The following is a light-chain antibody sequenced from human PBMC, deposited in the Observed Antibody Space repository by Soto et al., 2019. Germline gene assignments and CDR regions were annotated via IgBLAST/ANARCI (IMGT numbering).Light chain of an antibody. V-gene: IGKV3-20*01. J-gene: IGKJ1*01. CDR3: NQYGSWT. Sequence: EIVLTQSPGTLSVSPGERATLSCRASETISSDKLAWYQQKPGQPHSLLTYGTFSRATGIPDRFSGSGSRKDYSLTIGRVEHEDSALYYCNQYGSWTFGQGTKVEL. CDR1: ETISSDK. CDR2: GTF.